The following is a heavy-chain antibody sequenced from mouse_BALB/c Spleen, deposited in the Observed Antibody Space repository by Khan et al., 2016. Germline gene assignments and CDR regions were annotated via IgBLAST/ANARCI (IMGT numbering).Heavy chain of an antibody. Sequence: VQLKQSGAELVKPGASVKLSCTASGFNIKDTYMHWVKQRPEQGLEWIGRIDPANGNTKYDPKFQGKATITADTSSNTAYLQLSSLTSEDTAVYYCARRGTTVGAFDYWGQGTTLTVSS. CDR3: ARRGTTVGAFDY. CDR2: IDPANGNT. V-gene: IGHV14-3*02. J-gene: IGHJ2*01. D-gene: IGHD1-1*01. CDR1: GFNIKDTY.